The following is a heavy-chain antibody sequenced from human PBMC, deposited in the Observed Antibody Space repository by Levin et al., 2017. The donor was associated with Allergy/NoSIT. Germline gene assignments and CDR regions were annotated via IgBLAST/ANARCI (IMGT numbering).Heavy chain of an antibody. CDR1: GFTFRSYA. Sequence: GESLKISCLASGFTFRSYAMAWVRQTPGRGLEWVSAITGSGGSTYYADSVKGRFTISRDNSNSSLYLQMNGLRVEDTAIYFCAKDQSGLHCGGSSCYSGYFDRWGQGTLVTVSS. D-gene: IGHD2-15*01. V-gene: IGHV3-23*01. J-gene: IGHJ4*02. CDR3: AKDQSGLHCGGSSCYSGYFDR. CDR2: ITGSGGST.